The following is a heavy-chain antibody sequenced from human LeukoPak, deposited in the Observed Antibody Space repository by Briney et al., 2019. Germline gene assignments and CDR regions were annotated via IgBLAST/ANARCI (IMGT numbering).Heavy chain of an antibody. CDR2: IIPIFGTA. V-gene: IGHV1-69*13. J-gene: IGHJ4*02. Sequence: SVKVSCKASGGTFSSYAISWVRQAPGQGLEWMGGIIPIFGTANYAQKFQGRVTITADESTSTAYMELSGLRSEDTAVYYCARATDYYGPGFFDYWGQGTLVTVSS. CDR3: ARATDYYGPGFFDY. CDR1: GGTFSSYA. D-gene: IGHD3-10*01.